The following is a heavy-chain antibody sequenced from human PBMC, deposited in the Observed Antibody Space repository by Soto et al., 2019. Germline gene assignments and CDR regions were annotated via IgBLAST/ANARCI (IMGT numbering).Heavy chain of an antibody. Sequence: QITLKESGPTLVKPPQTLTLTCTFSGFSLSTSGVGVGWIRQPPVKALEWLALIYWDDDKRYRPSLKSRPTITKDTTKIQVVLTKTNTDPVDTATYYCAHRRGDYGLVGTSYWFDPWGQGTLVTVSS. J-gene: IGHJ5*02. CDR2: IYWDDDK. CDR3: AHRRGDYGLVGTSYWFDP. D-gene: IGHD4-17*01. V-gene: IGHV2-5*02. CDR1: GFSLSTSGVG.